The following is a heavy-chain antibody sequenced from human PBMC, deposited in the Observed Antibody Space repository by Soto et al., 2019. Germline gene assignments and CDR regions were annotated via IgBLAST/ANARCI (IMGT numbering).Heavy chain of an antibody. V-gene: IGHV3-21*01. CDR1: GFIFSSYR. CDR3: ASKQVLGYYYGLDV. Sequence: EVKLVESGGGLVKPGGSLRLSCAASGFIFSSYRMNWVRQAPGKGLEWISSISTNSRYISYADSVEGRFTVSRDNSNNSLYLQMDNLRAEDTAVYYCASKQVLGYYYGLDVWGQGTTVTVSS. CDR2: ISTNSRYI. J-gene: IGHJ6*02. D-gene: IGHD2-15*01.